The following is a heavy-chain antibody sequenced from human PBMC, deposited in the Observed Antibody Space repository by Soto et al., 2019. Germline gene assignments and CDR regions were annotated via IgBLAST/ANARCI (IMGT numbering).Heavy chain of an antibody. Sequence: PGGSLRLSCAASGFTFSSYAMSWVRQAPGKGLEWASAISGSGGSTYYADSVKGRFTISRDNSKNTLYLQMNSLRAEDTAVYYCAKVYYYDSSGYLYYYYYGMDVWGQGTTVTVSS. D-gene: IGHD3-22*01. V-gene: IGHV3-23*01. CDR3: AKVYYYDSSGYLYYYYYGMDV. CDR2: ISGSGGST. CDR1: GFTFSSYA. J-gene: IGHJ6*02.